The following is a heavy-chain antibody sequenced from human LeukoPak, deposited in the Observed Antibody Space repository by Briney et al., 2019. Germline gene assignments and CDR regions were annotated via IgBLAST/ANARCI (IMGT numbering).Heavy chain of an antibody. CDR1: GFTFSSYS. V-gene: IGHV3-21*04. CDR2: ISSSSYI. D-gene: IGHD2-21*02. J-gene: IGHJ3*01. Sequence: WGSLRLSCAASGFTFSSYSMNWVRQAPGKGLEWVSSISSSSYIYYADSVKGRFTISRDSSKNTLYLQMNSLGGEDTALYYCAKGRWGLTINNFDLWGQGTMVTVSS. CDR3: AKGRWGLTINNFDL.